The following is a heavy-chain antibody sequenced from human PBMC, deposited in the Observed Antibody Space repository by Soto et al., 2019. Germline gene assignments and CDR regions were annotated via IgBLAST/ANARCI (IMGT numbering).Heavy chain of an antibody. CDR2: IYYSGST. V-gene: IGHV4-59*01. Sequence: QVQLQESGPGLVKPSETLSLTCTVSGGSISSYYWSWIRQPPGKGLEWIGYIYYSGSTNYNPSLKSRVPISVDTSKNQFSLKLSSVTAADTAVYYCARASMVRGVVDAFDIWGQGTMVTVSS. CDR3: ARASMVRGVVDAFDI. CDR1: GGSISSYY. J-gene: IGHJ3*02. D-gene: IGHD3-10*01.